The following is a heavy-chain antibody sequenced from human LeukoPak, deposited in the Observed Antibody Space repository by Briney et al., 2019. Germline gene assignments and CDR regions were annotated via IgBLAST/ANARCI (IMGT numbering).Heavy chain of an antibody. CDR3: ARDRGDHIRTGTQFDY. J-gene: IGHJ4*02. Sequence: SETLSLTCTVSGGSISSSSYYWGWIRQPPGKGLEWIGRIYYSGSTYYNPSLKSRVTISVDTSKNQFSLKLSSVTAADTAVYYCARDRGDHIRTGTQFDYWGQGALVTVSS. D-gene: IGHD1-14*01. CDR2: IYYSGST. V-gene: IGHV4-39*07. CDR1: GGSISSSSYY.